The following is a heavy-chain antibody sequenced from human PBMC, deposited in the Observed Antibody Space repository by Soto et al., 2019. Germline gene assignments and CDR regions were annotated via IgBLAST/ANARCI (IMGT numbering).Heavy chain of an antibody. D-gene: IGHD3-3*01. CDR1: GFTFSSYS. Sequence: LRLSCAASGFTFSSYSMNWVRQAPGKGLEWVSSISSSSSYIYYADSVKGRFTISRDNAKNSLYLQMNSLRAEDTAVYYCARDLIYYDFXSSVIIKGYYYYYGMDVWGQGTTVTVSS. CDR2: ISSSSSYI. CDR3: ARDLIYYDFXSSVIIKGYYYYYGMDV. V-gene: IGHV3-21*01. J-gene: IGHJ6*02.